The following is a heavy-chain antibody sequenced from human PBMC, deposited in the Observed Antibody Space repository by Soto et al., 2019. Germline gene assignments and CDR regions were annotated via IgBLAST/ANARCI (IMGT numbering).Heavy chain of an antibody. D-gene: IGHD3-3*01. CDR2: ISAYNGNT. Sequence: ASVKVSCKASGYTFTSYGISWVRQAPGQGLEWMGWISAYNGNTNYAQKLQGRVTMTTDTSTSTAYMELRSLRSDDTAVYYCARDVTIFGVVTDYYYYYGMDVWGQGTTVTV. CDR1: GYTFTSYG. J-gene: IGHJ6*02. V-gene: IGHV1-18*01. CDR3: ARDVTIFGVVTDYYYYYGMDV.